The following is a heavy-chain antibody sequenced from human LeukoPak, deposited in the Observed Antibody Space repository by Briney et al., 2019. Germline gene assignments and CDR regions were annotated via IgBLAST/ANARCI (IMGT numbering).Heavy chain of an antibody. V-gene: IGHV1-46*04. CDR3: ARVDIVVVPAAKASYYYYGMDV. J-gene: IGHJ6*02. CDR1: GYSFISYY. Sequence: ASVKVSCKASGYSFISYYMHWVRQAPGQGLEWMGIINPSVGSTSCAQKLQGRVTMTRDTSTSTVYMELSSLRSEDTAVYYCARVDIVVVPAAKASYYYYGMDVWGQGTTVTVSS. CDR2: INPSVGST. D-gene: IGHD2-2*03.